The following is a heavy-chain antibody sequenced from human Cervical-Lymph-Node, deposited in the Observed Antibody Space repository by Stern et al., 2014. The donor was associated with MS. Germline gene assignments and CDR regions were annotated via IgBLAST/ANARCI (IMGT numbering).Heavy chain of an antibody. CDR3: ARGLGVQSALENWLDP. V-gene: IGHV1-2*06. CDR2: INPRSDVT. J-gene: IGHJ5*02. Sequence: VQLEESGAEVKKPGASVKVSCKASGYTLSGYYIHWVRQAPEQGPEWMGRINPRSDVTYYAQKFQGRVTMTRETSTNTAYMELSSLRSDDTATYYCARGLGVQSALENWLDPWGQGTLVIVSS. CDR1: GYTLSGYY. D-gene: IGHD1-1*01.